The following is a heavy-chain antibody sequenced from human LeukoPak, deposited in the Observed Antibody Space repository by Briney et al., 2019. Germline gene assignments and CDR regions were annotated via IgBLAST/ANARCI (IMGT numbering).Heavy chain of an antibody. CDR1: GFTVSSNY. J-gene: IGHJ4*02. D-gene: IGHD3-16*01. V-gene: IGHV3-53*01. CDR2: IYSGGST. CDR3: ARDGGGSWSFDY. Sequence: GGSPRLSCAASGFTVSSNYMSWVRQAPGKGLEWVSVIYSGGSTYYADSVKGRFTISRDNSKNTLYLQMNSLRAEDTAVYYCARDGGGSWSFDYWGQGTLVTVSS.